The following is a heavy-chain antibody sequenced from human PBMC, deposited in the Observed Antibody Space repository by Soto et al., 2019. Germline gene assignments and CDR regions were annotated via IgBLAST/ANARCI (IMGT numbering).Heavy chain of an antibody. CDR3: ARQEVLLHFLED. J-gene: IGHJ4*02. D-gene: IGHD3-3*01. CDR1: GGSISSNYF. V-gene: IGHV4-39*01. Sequence: QLQLQESGPRLVKPSETLSLTCTVSGGSISSNYFWGWIRQPPGKGLEWIGTIYYSGTTYYNPSLKSRVTIFVDTSKNQFSLKLTSVTAADTAVYYCARQEVLLHFLEDWGQGTLVTVSS. CDR2: IYYSGTT.